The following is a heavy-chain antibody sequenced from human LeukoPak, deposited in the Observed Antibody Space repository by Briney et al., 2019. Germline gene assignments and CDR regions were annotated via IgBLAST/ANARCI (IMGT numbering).Heavy chain of an antibody. J-gene: IGHJ6*03. CDR3: AKDRSVQYYYYYMDV. V-gene: IGHV3-30*02. Sequence: GGSLRLSCAASGFTFSSYGMHWVRQAPGKGLEWVAFIRYDGSNKYYADSVKGRFTISGDNSKNTLYLQMNSLRAEDTAVYYCAKDRSVQYYYYYMDVWGKGTTVTVSS. CDR2: IRYDGSNK. CDR1: GFTFSSYG.